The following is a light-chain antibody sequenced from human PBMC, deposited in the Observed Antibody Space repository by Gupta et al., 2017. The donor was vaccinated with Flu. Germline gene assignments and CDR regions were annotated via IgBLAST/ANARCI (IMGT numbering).Light chain of an antibody. V-gene: IGKV1-9*01. CDR2: AAS. CDR3: QQRKSYPLS. Sequence: DIQLTQSPSFLSASVGDRVTITCRASQGISSYLAWYQQKPRKAPKVLIYAASTLQSGVPSRFSGSGSGTEFTLTISSRQPEDFATYYCQQRKSYPLSFGGGTKVEIK. CDR1: QGISSY. J-gene: IGKJ4*01.